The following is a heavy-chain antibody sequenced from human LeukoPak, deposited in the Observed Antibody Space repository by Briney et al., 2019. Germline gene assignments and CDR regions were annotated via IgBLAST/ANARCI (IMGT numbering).Heavy chain of an antibody. Sequence: PSETLSLTCAVYGCSFSGYYWRWIRQPPGKGLAWIGEINHSGSTNYNPPLKSRVTISVDTSKNQFSLKLSSVTAADTAVYYCARGGSRGSGSYYTRNMGFDYWGQGTLVTVSS. CDR1: GCSFSGYY. D-gene: IGHD3-10*01. CDR3: ARGGSRGSGSYYTRNMGFDY. J-gene: IGHJ4*02. V-gene: IGHV4-34*01. CDR2: INHSGST.